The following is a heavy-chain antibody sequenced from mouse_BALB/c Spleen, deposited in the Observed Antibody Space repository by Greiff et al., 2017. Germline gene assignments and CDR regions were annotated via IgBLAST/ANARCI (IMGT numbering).Heavy chain of an antibody. Sequence: EVQRVESGGGLVQPGGSLKLSCAASGFTFSSYTMSWVRQTPEKRLEWVAYISNGGGSTYYPDTVKGRFTISRDNAKNTLYLQMSSLKSEDTAMYYCARHRTTHAMDYWGQGTSVTVSS. CDR2: ISNGGGST. CDR3: ARHRTTHAMDY. V-gene: IGHV5-12-2*01. D-gene: IGHD1-1*01. CDR1: GFTFSSYT. J-gene: IGHJ4*01.